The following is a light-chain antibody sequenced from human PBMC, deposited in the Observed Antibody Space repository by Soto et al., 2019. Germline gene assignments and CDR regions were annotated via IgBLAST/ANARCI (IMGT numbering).Light chain of an antibody. V-gene: IGLV1-47*01. Sequence: QSVLTQPPSASGTPGQRVTLSCSGSSSNIGSNYVYWYQQLPGTAPKLLIYRNNQRPSGVPDRFSGSKSGTSASLAISGLRSEDEADYYCAAWDDSLSGHVVSGGGTQLTVL. J-gene: IGLJ2*01. CDR2: RNN. CDR1: SSNIGSNY. CDR3: AAWDDSLSGHVV.